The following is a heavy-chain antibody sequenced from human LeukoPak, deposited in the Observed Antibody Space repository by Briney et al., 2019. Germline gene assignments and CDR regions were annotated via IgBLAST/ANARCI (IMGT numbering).Heavy chain of an antibody. CDR2: ISSSSSTI. V-gene: IGHV3-48*01. J-gene: IGHJ4*02. CDR3: ARAPSRRDGYNSGY. D-gene: IGHD5-24*01. Sequence: PGGSLRLSCAASGFTFSSYSMNWVRQAPGKGLEWVSHISSSSSTIYYADSVKGRFTISRDNAKNSLYLQMNSLRAEDTAVYYCARAPSRRDGYNSGYWGQGTLVTVSS. CDR1: GFTFSSYS.